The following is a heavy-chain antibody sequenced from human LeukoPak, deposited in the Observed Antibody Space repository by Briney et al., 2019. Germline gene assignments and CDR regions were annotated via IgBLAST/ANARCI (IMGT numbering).Heavy chain of an antibody. CDR1: GGSISSYY. D-gene: IGHD1-7*01. Sequence: SETLSLTCTVSGGSISSYYWSWIRQPPGKGLEWIGYIYYSGSTNYNPSLKSRVTISVDTSKNQFSLKLSSVTAADTAVYYCARVRDNWNYGYYYYYMDVWGKGTTVTVSS. CDR2: IYYSGST. V-gene: IGHV4-59*01. J-gene: IGHJ6*03. CDR3: ARVRDNWNYGYYYYYMDV.